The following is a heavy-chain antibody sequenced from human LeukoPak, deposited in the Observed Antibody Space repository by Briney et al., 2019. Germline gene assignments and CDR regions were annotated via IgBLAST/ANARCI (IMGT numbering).Heavy chain of an antibody. D-gene: IGHD3-10*01. CDR2: IRYDGSNK. J-gene: IGHJ6*02. CDR3: AREYGSGSYYSYYYYGMDV. Sequence: GSLRLSCAASGFTFSSYGMHRVRQAPGKGLEWVAFIRYDGSNKYYADSVKGRFTISRDNFKNTLYLQMNSLRAEDTAVYYCAREYGSGSYYSYYYYGMDVWGQGTTVTVSS. CDR1: GFTFSSYG. V-gene: IGHV3-30*02.